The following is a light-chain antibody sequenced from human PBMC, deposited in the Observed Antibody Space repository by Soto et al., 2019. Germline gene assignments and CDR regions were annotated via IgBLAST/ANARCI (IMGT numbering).Light chain of an antibody. V-gene: IGKV3-11*01. CDR2: DAS. Sequence: ESVLTQSPATLSLSPGERATLSCRASPSVSNSLAWYQHKPGQAPRLLIYDASNRATGVPTRFSGSGSGTDFTLTSSSLEPEAFAVDYCQQRNQWPPVTFGGGTRVESK. CDR3: QQRNQWPPVT. J-gene: IGKJ4*01. CDR1: PSVSNS.